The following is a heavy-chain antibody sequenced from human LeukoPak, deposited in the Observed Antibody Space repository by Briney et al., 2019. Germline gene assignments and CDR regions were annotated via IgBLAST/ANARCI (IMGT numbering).Heavy chain of an antibody. V-gene: IGHV3-53*01. CDR1: GFTFSSYS. CDR3: AMNYYYYYYMDV. Sequence: GGSLRLSCAASGFTFSSYSMNWVRQAPGKGLEWVSGTYSDGTTYYADSVKGRFTISRDNSKNTLYLQMDSLRAEDTAVYYCAMNYYYYYYMDVWGKGTTVTISS. CDR2: TYSDGTT. J-gene: IGHJ6*03.